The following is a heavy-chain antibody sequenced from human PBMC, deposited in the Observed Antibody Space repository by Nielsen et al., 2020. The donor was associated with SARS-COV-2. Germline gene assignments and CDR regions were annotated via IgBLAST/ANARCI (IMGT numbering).Heavy chain of an antibody. CDR1: GFTFSSYG. D-gene: IGHD6-13*01. Sequence: GGSLRLSCAASGFTFSSYGMHWVRQAPGKGLEWVAVISYDGSNKYYADSVKGRFTISRDNAKNSLYLQMNSLRAEDTAVYYCARGIAAAESDYWGQGTLVTVSS. J-gene: IGHJ4*02. CDR3: ARGIAAAESDY. CDR2: ISYDGSNK. V-gene: IGHV3-30*03.